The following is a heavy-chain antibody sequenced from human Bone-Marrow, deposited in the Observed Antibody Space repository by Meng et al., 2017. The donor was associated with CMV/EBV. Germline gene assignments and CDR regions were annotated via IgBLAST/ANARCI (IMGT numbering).Heavy chain of an antibody. J-gene: IGHJ5*02. CDR2: IIPIFGTA. CDR3: ATMGATTNWFDP. V-gene: IGHV1-69*05. CDR1: GGPFSRYA. D-gene: IGHD1-26*01. Sequence: CHASGGPFSRYAISWVRQAPGQGLEWMGGIIPIFGTANYAQKFQGRVTITTDESTSTAYMELSSLRSEDTAVYYCATMGATTNWFDPWGQGTLVTVSS.